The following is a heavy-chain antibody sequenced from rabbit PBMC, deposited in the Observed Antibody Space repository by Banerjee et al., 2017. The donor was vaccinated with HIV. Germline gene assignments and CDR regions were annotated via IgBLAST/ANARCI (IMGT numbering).Heavy chain of an antibody. CDR1: GFSFSRGYD. CDR3: ARDSNDWCFDG. V-gene: IGHV1S45*01. Sequence: QEQLVESGGGLVKPGASLTLTCKASGFSFSRGYDMSWVRQAPGKGLEWIACINAVTGKAVYASWAKGRFTFSKTSSTTVTLQMTSLTAADTATYFCARDSNDWCFDGWGQGTLVTVS. CDR2: INAVTGKA. J-gene: IGHJ3*01. D-gene: IGHD4-1*01.